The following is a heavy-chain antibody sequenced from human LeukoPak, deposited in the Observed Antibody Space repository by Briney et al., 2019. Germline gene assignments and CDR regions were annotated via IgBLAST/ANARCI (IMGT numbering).Heavy chain of an antibody. Sequence: ASVKVSCKASGYTCTSYGISWVRQAPGQGLEWMGWISAYNGNTNYAQKLQGRVTMTTDTSTSTAYMELRSLRSDDTAVYYCARGEVLGYDLTAFDIWGQGTMVTVSS. CDR1: GYTCTSYG. D-gene: IGHD3-16*01. V-gene: IGHV1-18*01. CDR3: ARGEVLGYDLTAFDI. J-gene: IGHJ3*02. CDR2: ISAYNGNT.